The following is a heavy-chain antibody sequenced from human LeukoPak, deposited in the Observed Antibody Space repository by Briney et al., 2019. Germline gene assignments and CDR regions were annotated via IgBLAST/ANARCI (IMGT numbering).Heavy chain of an antibody. V-gene: IGHV4-34*01. CDR2: INHSGST. CDR1: GGSFSGYY. Sequence: SETLSLTCAVYGGSFSGYYWSWIRQPPGKGLELIGEINHSGSTNYNPSLKSRVTISVDTSKNQFSLKLSSVTAADTAVYYCARALMSPISIWGQGTMVTVSS. D-gene: IGHD3-10*02. CDR3: ARALMSPISI. J-gene: IGHJ3*02.